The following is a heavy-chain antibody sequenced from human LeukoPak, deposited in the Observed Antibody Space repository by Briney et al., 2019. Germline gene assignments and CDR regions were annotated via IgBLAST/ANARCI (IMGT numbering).Heavy chain of an antibody. Sequence: GASVKVPCKASGYTFTDYYIHWVRQAPGQGLEWMGWINPNSGGTNSAQKFQGRVTMTRDTSISTAYMDLSRLRSDDTAVYYCAREAPYSTSSDWFDPWGQGTLVTVSS. CDR2: INPNSGGT. V-gene: IGHV1-2*02. CDR3: AREAPYSTSSDWFDP. D-gene: IGHD6-6*01. CDR1: GYTFTDYY. J-gene: IGHJ5*02.